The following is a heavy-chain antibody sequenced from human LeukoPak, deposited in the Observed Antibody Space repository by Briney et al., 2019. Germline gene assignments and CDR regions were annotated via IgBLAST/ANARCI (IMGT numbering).Heavy chain of an antibody. Sequence: GGSLRLSCAASGFTFSSYEMNWVRQAPGKGLEWVSAISGSGGSTYYADSVKGRFTISRDNSKNTLYLQMNSLRAEDTAVYYCAKDPPYGSGSDWGQGTLVTVSS. J-gene: IGHJ4*02. CDR2: ISGSGGST. CDR3: AKDPPYGSGSD. D-gene: IGHD3-10*01. CDR1: GFTFSSYE. V-gene: IGHV3-23*01.